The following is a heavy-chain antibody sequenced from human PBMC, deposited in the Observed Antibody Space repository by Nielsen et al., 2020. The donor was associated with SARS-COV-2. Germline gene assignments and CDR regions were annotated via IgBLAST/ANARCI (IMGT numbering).Heavy chain of an antibody. CDR1: GGSFSGYY. D-gene: IGHD2-2*03. CDR2: INHSGST. V-gene: IGHV4-34*01. CDR3: ARGRWIMAFFDY. Sequence: SETLSLTCAVYGGSFSGYYWSWIRQPPGKGLEWIGEINHSGSTNYNPSLKSRVTISVDTSKNQFSLKLSSVTAADTAVYYCARGRWIMAFFDYWGQGTLVTVSS. J-gene: IGHJ4*02.